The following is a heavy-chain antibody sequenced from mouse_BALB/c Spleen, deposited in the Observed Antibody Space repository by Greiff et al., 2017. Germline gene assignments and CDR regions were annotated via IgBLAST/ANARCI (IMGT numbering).Heavy chain of an antibody. Sequence: EVKLMESGGGLVQPGGSRKLSCAASGFTFSSFGMHWVRQAPEKGLEWVAYISSGSSTIYYADTVKGRFTISRDNPKNTLFLQMTSLKSEDTAMYYCTREGYGNYDAMDYWGQGTSVTVSS. CDR3: TREGYGNYDAMDY. V-gene: IGHV5-17*02. J-gene: IGHJ4*01. D-gene: IGHD2-10*02. CDR1: GFTFSSFG. CDR2: ISSGSSTI.